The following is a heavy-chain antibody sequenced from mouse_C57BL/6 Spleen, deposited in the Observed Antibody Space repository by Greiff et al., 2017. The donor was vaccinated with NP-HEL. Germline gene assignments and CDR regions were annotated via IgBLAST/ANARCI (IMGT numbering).Heavy chain of an antibody. CDR1: GYTFTSYG. J-gene: IGHJ4*01. Sequence: QVQLQQSGAELARPGASVKLSCKASGYTFTSYGISWVKQRPGQGLEWIGEIYPRSGNTYYNEKFKGKATLTADKSSSTAYMELRSLTSEDAAVNFCARYYYGSSLYAMDYWGQGTSVTVSS. CDR2: IYPRSGNT. D-gene: IGHD1-1*01. V-gene: IGHV1-81*01. CDR3: ARYYYGSSLYAMDY.